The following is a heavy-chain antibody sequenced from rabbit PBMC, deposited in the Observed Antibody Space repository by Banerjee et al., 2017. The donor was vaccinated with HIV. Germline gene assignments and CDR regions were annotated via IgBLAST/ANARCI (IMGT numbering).Heavy chain of an antibody. CDR1: GFSFSSSYY. V-gene: IGHV1S45*01. CDR3: ARWSSAGGLGL. D-gene: IGHD7-1*01. CDR2: IDTGSGTT. Sequence: QEQLEESGGGLVQPEGSLTLTCTASGFSFSSSYYMHWVRQAPGKGLEWIGCIDTGSGTTWYASWAKGRFTISKGSSTTVTLQMTSLTAADTATYFCARWSSAGGLGLWGQGTLVTVS. J-gene: IGHJ3*01.